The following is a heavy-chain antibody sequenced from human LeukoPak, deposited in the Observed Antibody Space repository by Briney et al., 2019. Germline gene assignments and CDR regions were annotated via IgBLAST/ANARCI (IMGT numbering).Heavy chain of an antibody. J-gene: IGHJ6*02. Sequence: SETLSLTCTVSGGSVSSGSYYWSWIRQPPGKGLEWIGYIYYSGSTNYNPSLKSRVTISVDTSKNQFSLKLSSVTAADTAVYYCAGAARSLDTAMVTKYYYYGMDVWGQGTTVTVSS. CDR3: AGAARSLDTAMVTKYYYYGMDV. V-gene: IGHV4-61*01. CDR2: IYYSGST. CDR1: GGSVSSGSYY. D-gene: IGHD5-18*01.